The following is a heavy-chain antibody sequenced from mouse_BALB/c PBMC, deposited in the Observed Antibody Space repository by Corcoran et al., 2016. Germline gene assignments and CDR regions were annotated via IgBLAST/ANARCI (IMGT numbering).Heavy chain of an antibody. Sequence: VQLSQSGAELVTPGASVKLSCTASGFNINETYMHWVKQRPEQGLEWIGRIDPANGNTKYDPKFQGKATITADTSSNTAYLQLSSLTSEDTAVYYCANWDWYVDVWGAGTTVTVSS. J-gene: IGHJ1*01. CDR1: GFNINETY. D-gene: IGHD4-1*01. CDR2: IDPANGNT. V-gene: IGHV14-3*02. CDR3: ANWDWYVDV.